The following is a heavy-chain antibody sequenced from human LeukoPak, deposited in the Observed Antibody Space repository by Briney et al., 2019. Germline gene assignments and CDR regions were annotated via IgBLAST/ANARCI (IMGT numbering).Heavy chain of an antibody. CDR1: GGSFSGYY. V-gene: IGHV4-34*01. J-gene: IGHJ4*02. D-gene: IGHD6-19*01. CDR2: INHSGST. Sequence: SETLSLTCAVYGGSFSGYYWSWIRQPPGKGLEWIGEINHSGSTSYNPSLKSRVTISVDTSKNQFSLKLNSVTAADTAVYYCAGGGILVPGIAVASYFDYWGQGTLVTVSS. CDR3: AGGGILVPGIAVASYFDY.